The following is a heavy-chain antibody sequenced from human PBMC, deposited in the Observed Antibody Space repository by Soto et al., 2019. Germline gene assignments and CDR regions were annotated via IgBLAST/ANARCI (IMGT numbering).Heavy chain of an antibody. CDR2: INAANGDT. J-gene: IGHJ5*02. V-gene: IGHV1-3*01. D-gene: IGHD6-13*01. CDR1: GYTFTSYG. Sequence: ASVKVSCKASGYTFTSYGIHWVRQAPGQRLEWMGWINAANGDTKYSPKFQGRVTITRDTSASTAYMELSSLRSEDTAVYYCVRRNVSATGIDWFDPWGQGTLGTV. CDR3: VRRNVSATGIDWFDP.